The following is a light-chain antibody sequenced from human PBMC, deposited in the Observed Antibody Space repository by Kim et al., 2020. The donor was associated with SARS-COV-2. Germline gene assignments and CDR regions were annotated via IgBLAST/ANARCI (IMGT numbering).Light chain of an antibody. Sequence: SYELTQPPSVSVAPGETARITCGGNNIGSQSVHWYQQRPGQAPVLIIYYDSDRPSGIPERFSGSKSGNTATLTVTRVEAGDEADYYCQVWDSTSDRLWVFGGGTQLTVL. J-gene: IGLJ3*02. CDR2: YDS. CDR1: NIGSQS. V-gene: IGLV3-21*01. CDR3: QVWDSTSDRLWV.